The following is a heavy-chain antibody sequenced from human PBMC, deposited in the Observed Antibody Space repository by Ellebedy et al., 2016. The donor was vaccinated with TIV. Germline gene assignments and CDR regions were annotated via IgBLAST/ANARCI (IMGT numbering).Heavy chain of an antibody. V-gene: IGHV3-30*18. Sequence: GGSLRLSCAASGSTFSTYGMHWVRQAPGKGLEWVAGMLYDGNDEYYADSVKGRFTISRDSSKSTLYLQMNSLRTEDTAVYYCAKDLGRWLQYFDSWGQGTLVTVSS. CDR1: GSTFSTYG. CDR2: MLYDGNDE. CDR3: AKDLGRWLQYFDS. D-gene: IGHD5-24*01. J-gene: IGHJ4*02.